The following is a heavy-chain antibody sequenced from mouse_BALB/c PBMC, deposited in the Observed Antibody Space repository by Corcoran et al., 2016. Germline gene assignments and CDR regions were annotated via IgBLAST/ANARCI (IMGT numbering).Heavy chain of an antibody. Sequence: QVTLKESGPGILQPSQTLSLTCSFSRFSLSTSGMGVGWIRQPSGKGLEWLAHIWWDDDKRFNPALKSRLTISKDTFSNQVFLNIASVDTAATANYYSVRISYYGTYYDHWGHGPPLTLSS. V-gene: IGHV8-8*01. D-gene: IGHD2-10*01. CDR3: VRISYYGTYYDH. CDR2: IWWDDDK. CDR1: RFSLSTSGMG. J-gene: IGHJ2*01.